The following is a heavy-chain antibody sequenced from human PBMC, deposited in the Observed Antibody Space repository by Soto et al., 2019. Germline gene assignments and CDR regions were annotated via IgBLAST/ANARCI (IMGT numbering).Heavy chain of an antibody. J-gene: IGHJ4*02. CDR2: ISYDGSNK. CDR3: AREDLPYSSSWVFDY. Sequence: GGSLRLSCAASGFTFSSYAMHWVRQAPGKGLEWVAVISYDGSNKYYADSVKGRFTISRDNSKNTLYLQMNSLRAEDTAVYYCAREDLPYSSSWVFDYWGQGTLVTVSS. V-gene: IGHV3-30-3*01. CDR1: GFTFSSYA. D-gene: IGHD6-13*01.